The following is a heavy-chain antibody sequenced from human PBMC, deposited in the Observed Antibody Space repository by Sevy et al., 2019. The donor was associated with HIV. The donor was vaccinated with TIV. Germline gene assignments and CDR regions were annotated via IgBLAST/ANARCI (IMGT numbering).Heavy chain of an antibody. Sequence: GGSLRLSCAASGFTFSSYAMSWVRQAPGKGLELVSAISGSGGSTYYADSVKGRFTISRDNSKNTLYLQMNSLRAEDTAVYYCAKDGWIQLWLGWYFDLWGRGTLVTVSS. CDR3: AKDGWIQLWLGWYFDL. V-gene: IGHV3-23*01. CDR1: GFTFSSYA. J-gene: IGHJ2*01. CDR2: ISGSGGST. D-gene: IGHD5-18*01.